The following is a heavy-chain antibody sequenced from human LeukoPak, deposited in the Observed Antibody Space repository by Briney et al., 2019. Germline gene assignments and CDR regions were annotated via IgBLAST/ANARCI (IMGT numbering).Heavy chain of an antibody. CDR3: ARAYHYYGSGSYGY. V-gene: IGHV3-53*05. D-gene: IGHD3-10*01. Sequence: AGGSLRLSCAASGFTVSSNYMSWVRQAPGKGLEWVSVIYSGGSTYYADSVKGRFTISRDNSKNTLYLQMNSLRAEDTAVYYCARAYHYYGSGSYGYWGQGTLVTVSS. J-gene: IGHJ4*02. CDR1: GFTVSSNY. CDR2: IYSGGST.